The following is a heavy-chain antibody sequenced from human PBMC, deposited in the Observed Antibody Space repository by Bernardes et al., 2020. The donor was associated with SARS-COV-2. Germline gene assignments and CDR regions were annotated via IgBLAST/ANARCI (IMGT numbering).Heavy chain of an antibody. CDR2: ISGSGGST. CDR1: GFTFRMYA. Sequence: GGSLRLSCAASGFTFRMYAMTWVRQAPGKGLEWVSGISGSGGSTYFADSVKGRFTISRDNSKNTLFLQMNSRRAEDTAVYYCAKCVVGYYAVDVWGQGTTVTGSS. J-gene: IGHJ6*02. V-gene: IGHV3-23*01. D-gene: IGHD2-15*01. CDR3: AKCVVGYYAVDV.